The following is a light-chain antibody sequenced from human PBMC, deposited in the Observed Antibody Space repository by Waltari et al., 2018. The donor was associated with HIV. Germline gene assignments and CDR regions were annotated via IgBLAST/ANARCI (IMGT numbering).Light chain of an antibody. CDR2: EVR. V-gene: IGLV2-14*01. Sequence: QSALTQPASVSGSPGQSTTISCTGTIRVVGGYNNVSWVPHHPGRAPQLIIYEVRDRPSGISTRFSGSKAGNTASLTISGLQAEDEADYYCSSYKSSGTILFGGGTKLTVL. J-gene: IGLJ2*01. CDR1: IRVVGGYNN. CDR3: SSYKSSGTIL.